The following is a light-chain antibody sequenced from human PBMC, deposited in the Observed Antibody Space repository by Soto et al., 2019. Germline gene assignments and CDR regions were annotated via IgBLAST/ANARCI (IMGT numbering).Light chain of an antibody. J-gene: IGKJ2*01. CDR1: ESIRSN. CDR2: GAS. V-gene: IGKV3-15*01. CDR3: QQYHAWPLFT. Sequence: MTQSPSTLSASVGDRVTITCRASESIRSNLAWYHQKPGQPPRLLLYGASIRATNVPARFSGSGSGTEFTLTISSLQSEDFGIYFCQQYHAWPLFTFGQGTELKIK.